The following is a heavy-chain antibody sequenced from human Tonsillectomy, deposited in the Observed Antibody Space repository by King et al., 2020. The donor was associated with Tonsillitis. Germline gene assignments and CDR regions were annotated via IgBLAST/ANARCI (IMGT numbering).Heavy chain of an antibody. D-gene: IGHD2-21*02. Sequence: QLVQSGAEVKKPGASVKVSCKASGYTFTSYAMHWVRQAPGQRREWMGWINAGNGNTKYSQKFQGRVTITRDTSASTAYMELSSLRAEDTAVYYCARGSPGDRSYYYYGMDVWGQGTTVTVSS. J-gene: IGHJ6*02. CDR2: INAGNGNT. CDR1: GYTFTSYA. CDR3: ARGSPGDRSYYYYGMDV. V-gene: IGHV1-3*01.